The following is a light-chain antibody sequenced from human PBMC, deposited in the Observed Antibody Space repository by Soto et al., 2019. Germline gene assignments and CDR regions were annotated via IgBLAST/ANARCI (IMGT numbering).Light chain of an antibody. J-gene: IGKJ1*01. CDR2: GAS. V-gene: IGKV1-6*01. Sequence: IQMTQSPSSLSASVGDIVTMTCRASQDISDDVGWYQQTPGKAPKLLISGASRLQSGVPSRFSGSGSGAAFTLTITSLRPQDSATYYCLQNHNYPRTFGQGTKVDIK. CDR3: LQNHNYPRT. CDR1: QDISDD.